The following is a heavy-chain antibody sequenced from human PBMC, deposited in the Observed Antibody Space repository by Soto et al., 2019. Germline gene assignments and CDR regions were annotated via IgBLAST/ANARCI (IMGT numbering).Heavy chain of an antibody. D-gene: IGHD6-13*01. CDR1: GFTFSSYG. V-gene: IGHV3-30*18. Sequence: QVQLVESGGGVVQPGRSLRLSCAASGFTFSSYGMHWVRQAPGKGLEWVAVISYDGSNKYYADSVKGRFTISRDNSKNTLYLQMNSLSAEDTAVYYCAKAGIAAAAPFDYWGQGTLVTVSS. CDR3: AKAGIAAAAPFDY. J-gene: IGHJ4*02. CDR2: ISYDGSNK.